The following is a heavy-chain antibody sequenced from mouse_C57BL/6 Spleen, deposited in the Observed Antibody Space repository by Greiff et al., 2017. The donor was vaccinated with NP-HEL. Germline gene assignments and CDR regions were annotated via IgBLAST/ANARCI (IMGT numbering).Heavy chain of an antibody. CDR1: GYTFTNYW. CDR2: IYPGGGYT. V-gene: IGHV1-63*01. D-gene: IGHD1-1*01. Sequence: VQLQQSGAELVRPGTSVKMSCKASGYTFTNYWIGWAKQRPGHGLEWIGDIYPGGGYTNYNAKFKGKATLTADKSSSTAYMQFSSLTSEDSAIYYCARRDYGSPYYFDYWGQGTTLTVSS. CDR3: ARRDYGSPYYFDY. J-gene: IGHJ2*01.